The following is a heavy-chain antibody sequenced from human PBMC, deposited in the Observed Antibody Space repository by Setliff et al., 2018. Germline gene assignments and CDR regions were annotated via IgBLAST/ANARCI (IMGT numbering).Heavy chain of an antibody. CDR2: ATTSGTYS. CDR3: SKAALDLELDS. J-gene: IGHJ4*02. Sequence: GGSLRLSCAASGFTFSTHAMTWVRQAPGKGLEWVSTATTSGTYSYYADSVKGRFTISRDDSKNTLYLQMNSLRAEDTAVYFCSKAALDLELDSWGQGTLVTVSS. D-gene: IGHD1-1*01. V-gene: IGHV3-23*01. CDR1: GFTFSTHA.